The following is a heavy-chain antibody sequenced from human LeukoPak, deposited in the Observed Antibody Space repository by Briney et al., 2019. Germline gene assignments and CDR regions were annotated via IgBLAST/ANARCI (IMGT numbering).Heavy chain of an antibody. CDR2: IRSKANSYAT. CDR1: GFTFSGSA. V-gene: IGHV3-73*01. Sequence: GGSLRLSCAASGFTFSGSAMHWVRQASGKGLEGVGRIRSKANSYATAYAASVKGRFTISRDDSTNTTYLQMNSLKTEDTAVYYCTRQTLTGYPDYWGQGTLVTVSS. D-gene: IGHD3-9*01. J-gene: IGHJ4*02. CDR3: TRQTLTGYPDY.